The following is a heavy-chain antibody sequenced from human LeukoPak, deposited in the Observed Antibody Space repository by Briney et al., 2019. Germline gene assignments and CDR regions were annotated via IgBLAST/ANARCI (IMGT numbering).Heavy chain of an antibody. V-gene: IGHV4-34*01. CDR1: GGSISSYY. CDR3: ARDDMVRGVIDY. Sequence: SETLSLTCTVSGGSISSYYWSWIRQPPGKGLEWIGEINHSGSTNYNPSLKSRVTISVDTSKNQFSLKLSSVTAADTAVYYCARDDMVRGVIDYWGQGTLVTVSS. J-gene: IGHJ4*02. D-gene: IGHD3-10*01. CDR2: INHSGST.